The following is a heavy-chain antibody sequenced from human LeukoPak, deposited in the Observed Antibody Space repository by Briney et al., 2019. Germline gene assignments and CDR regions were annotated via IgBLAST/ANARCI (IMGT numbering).Heavy chain of an antibody. CDR2: ISGSGGST. CDR1: GFTFSSYA. D-gene: IGHD3-3*01. V-gene: IGHV3-23*01. CDR3: ARADYDFWSGYSTYGMDV. Sequence: GGSLRLSCAASGFTFSSYAMSWVRQAPGRGLEWVSAISGSGGSTYYADSVKGRFTISRDNSKNTLYLQMNSLRAEDTAVYYCARADYDFWSGYSTYGMDVWGQGTTVTVSS. J-gene: IGHJ6*02.